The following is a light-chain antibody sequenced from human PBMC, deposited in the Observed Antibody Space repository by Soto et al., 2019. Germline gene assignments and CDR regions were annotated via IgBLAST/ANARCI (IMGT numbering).Light chain of an antibody. CDR1: QSVSRN. CDR3: QQYNYWPPWT. V-gene: IGKV3-15*01. Sequence: EIVMTQSPATLSVSPGEGATLSCRASQSVSRNLAWYQQKPGQAPRLLIYDASTRATDIPARFSGSGSGTEFTLTISSLQSEDFGVYYCQQYNYWPPWTFGQGTKVEVK. CDR2: DAS. J-gene: IGKJ1*01.